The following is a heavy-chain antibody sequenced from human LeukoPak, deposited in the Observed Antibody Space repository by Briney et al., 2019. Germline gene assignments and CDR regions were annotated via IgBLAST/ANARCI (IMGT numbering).Heavy chain of an antibody. V-gene: IGHV4-34*01. Sequence: SETLSLTCAVYGGSFSGYYWSWIRQPPGKGLEWIGEINHGGSTNYNPSLKSRVTLSVDTSKNQFSLKLSSVTAADTAVYYCARGGKGGYCTNGVCRYFDYWGQGTLVTVSS. J-gene: IGHJ4*02. D-gene: IGHD2-8*01. CDR3: ARGGKGGYCTNGVCRYFDY. CDR1: GGSFSGYY. CDR2: INHGGST.